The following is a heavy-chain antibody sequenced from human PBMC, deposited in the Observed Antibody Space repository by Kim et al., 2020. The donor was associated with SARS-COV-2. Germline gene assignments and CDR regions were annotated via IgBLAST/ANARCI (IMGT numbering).Heavy chain of an antibody. J-gene: IGHJ6*02. V-gene: IGHV3-7*01. CDR3: AGMAFIYFYAMDV. Sequence: LVDSVKSRFTISRDNAKNSLFLQMSSLRAEDTAVYYCAGMAFIYFYAMDVWGQGTTVTVSS.